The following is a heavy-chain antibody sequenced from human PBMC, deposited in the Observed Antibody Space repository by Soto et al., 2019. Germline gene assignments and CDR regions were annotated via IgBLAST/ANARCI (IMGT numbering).Heavy chain of an antibody. CDR3: ARLRLSGWPQYFFDY. J-gene: IGHJ4*02. V-gene: IGHV4-31*03. D-gene: IGHD6-19*01. CDR2: IYYSGHT. CDR1: GGSVSSGAYY. Sequence: SETLSLTCTVSGGSVSSGAYYWSWIRQHPGKGLEWIGYIYYSGHTYYNPSLKSRVTISVDTSKNQFSLKLSSVTAADTAVYYCARLRLSGWPQYFFDYWGQGTLVTVSS.